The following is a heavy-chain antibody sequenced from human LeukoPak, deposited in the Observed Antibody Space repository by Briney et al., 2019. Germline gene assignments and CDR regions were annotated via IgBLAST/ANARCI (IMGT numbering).Heavy chain of an antibody. CDR1: GFTFSSYW. J-gene: IGHJ4*02. CDR2: IKQDGSEK. V-gene: IGHV3-7*01. Sequence: GGSLRLSCAASGFTFSSYWMSWVRQAPGKGLELVANIKQDGSEKYYVDSVKGRFTISRDNAKNSLYLQMNSLRAEDTAVYYCARQKQWLAVYYFDYWGQGTLVTVSS. D-gene: IGHD6-19*01. CDR3: ARQKQWLAVYYFDY.